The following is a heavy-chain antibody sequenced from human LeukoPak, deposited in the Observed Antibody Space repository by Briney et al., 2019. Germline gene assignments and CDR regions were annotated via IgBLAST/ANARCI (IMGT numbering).Heavy chain of an antibody. CDR3: ARDPDSSSWLNWFDP. D-gene: IGHD6-13*01. Sequence: PGGSLRLSCAASGFTFSSYWMSWVRQAPGKGLEWVANIKQDGSAKYYVGSVQGRFTISRDSAKNSLYLQMNSLRADDTALYYCARDPDSSSWLNWFDPWGQGTLVTVSS. CDR2: IKQDGSAK. V-gene: IGHV3-7*01. J-gene: IGHJ5*02. CDR1: GFTFSSYW.